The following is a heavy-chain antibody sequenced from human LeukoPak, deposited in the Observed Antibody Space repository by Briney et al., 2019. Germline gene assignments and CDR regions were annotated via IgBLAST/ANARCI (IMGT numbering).Heavy chain of an antibody. V-gene: IGHV1-46*01. CDR2: INPSGGNT. CDR1: GYTFTSYY. Sequence: ASVKVSCKASGYTFTSYYMHWVRQAPGQGLEWMGIINPSGGNTGYAQKFQGRVTMTRNTSISTAYMELSSLRSEDTAVYYCARVGRRYYYYYYGMDVWGQGTTVTVSS. J-gene: IGHJ6*02. D-gene: IGHD5-24*01. CDR3: ARVGRRYYYYYYGMDV.